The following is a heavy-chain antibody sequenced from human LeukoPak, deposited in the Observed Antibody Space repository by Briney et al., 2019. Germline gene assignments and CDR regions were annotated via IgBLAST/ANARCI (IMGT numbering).Heavy chain of an antibody. D-gene: IGHD2-2*01. CDR1: GFTSSNAR. CDR2: IKSKTDVGTT. CDR3: TTDVLYCSSTSSYNWFDP. J-gene: IGHJ5*02. V-gene: IGHV3-15*01. Sequence: GGSLRLSRAASGFTSSNARMSCGPEAPGRGGEWVGRIKSKTDVGTTDYAAPVKGRFSISKDDSKNTLYLQMNSLKTEDTAVYYCTTDVLYCSSTSSYNWFDPWGQGTLVTVSS.